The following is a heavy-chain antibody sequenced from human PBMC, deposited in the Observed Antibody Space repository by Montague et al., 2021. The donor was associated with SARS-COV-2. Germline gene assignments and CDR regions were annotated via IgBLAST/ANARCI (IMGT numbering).Heavy chain of an antibody. V-gene: IGHV4-59*01. Sequence: SETLSLTCTVSGGSISSYYWSWIWQPPAQGLEWIGFIYYSGSTNSNYSLTSRVPISVDTSTNQISLKLSSVTAADTAVYYCSSAVRYYYDSSGPGAFDIWGQGTMVTVSS. CDR2: IYYSGST. D-gene: IGHD3-22*01. J-gene: IGHJ3*02. CDR1: GGSISSYY. CDR3: SSAVRYYYDSSGPGAFDI.